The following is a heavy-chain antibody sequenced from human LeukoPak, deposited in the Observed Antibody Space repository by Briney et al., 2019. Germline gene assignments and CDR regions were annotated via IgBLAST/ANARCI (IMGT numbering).Heavy chain of an antibody. V-gene: IGHV3-23*01. CDR3: ARRIGGANNFDY. Sequence: GGSLRLSCAASGFTFSLYAMNWVRQAPGKGLEWVSSISGSGGTTYYADSVKGRFTISRDNTKNTLYLQMNSLRDEDTAVYYCARRIGGANNFDYWGQGTLVTVSS. D-gene: IGHD1-26*01. CDR1: GFTFSLYA. J-gene: IGHJ4*02. CDR2: ISGSGGTT.